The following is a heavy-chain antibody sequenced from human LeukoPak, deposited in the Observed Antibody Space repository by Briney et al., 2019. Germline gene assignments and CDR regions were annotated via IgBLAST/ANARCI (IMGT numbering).Heavy chain of an antibody. V-gene: IGHV3-72*01. CDR3: IRVSSRDVLGDY. Sequence: GGSLRLSCAASGFTFSDHYMDWVRQAPGKGLEWVGHARNKANRYTTAYAASVKGRFTISRDDSKNSVYLQMNSPKTDDTAVYFCIRVSSRDVLGDYWGQGTQVTVSS. CDR1: GFTFSDHY. D-gene: IGHD2-8*01. CDR2: ARNKANRYTT. J-gene: IGHJ4*02.